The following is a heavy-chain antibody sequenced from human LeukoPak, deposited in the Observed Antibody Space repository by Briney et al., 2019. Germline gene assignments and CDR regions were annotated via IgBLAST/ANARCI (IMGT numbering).Heavy chain of an antibody. Sequence: GGSLRLSCAASGVTLSNYYMNWVRQAPGKGLEWVSYISSSGSTMYYADSVRGRFTISRDTAKNSLYLQMNSLRVEDTAVYYCARGERRRKDYGDFLPSDYWGQGTLVTVSS. CDR3: ARGERRRKDYGDFLPSDY. CDR2: ISSSGSTM. CDR1: GVTLSNYY. V-gene: IGHV3-48*04. D-gene: IGHD4-17*01. J-gene: IGHJ4*02.